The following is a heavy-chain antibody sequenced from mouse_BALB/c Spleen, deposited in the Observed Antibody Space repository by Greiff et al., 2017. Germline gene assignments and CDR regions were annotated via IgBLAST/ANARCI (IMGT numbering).Heavy chain of an antibody. CDR2: INPSSGYT. CDR1: GYTFTSYT. V-gene: IGHV1-4*02. CDR3: ARGGWLRRGDYFDD. Sequence: QVQLKESAAELARPGASVKMSCKASGYTFTSYTMHWVKQRPGQGLEWIGYINPSSGYTEYNQKFKDKTTLTADKSSSTAYMQLSSLTSEDSAVYYCARGGWLRRGDYFDDWGQGTTLTVSS. D-gene: IGHD2-2*01. J-gene: IGHJ2*01.